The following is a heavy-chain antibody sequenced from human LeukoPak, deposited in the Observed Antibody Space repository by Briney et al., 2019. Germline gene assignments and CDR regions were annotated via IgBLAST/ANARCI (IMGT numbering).Heavy chain of an antibody. D-gene: IGHD2-15*01. J-gene: IGHJ3*02. CDR2: IYPGDSDT. CDR1: GYSFNSYW. V-gene: IGHV5-51*01. CDR3: ARPYNILGYCSGGSCYPDAFDI. Sequence: GESLKISCKGSGYSFNSYWIGWVRQMPGKGLEWMGIIYPGDSDTRYSPSFQGQVTISADKSISTAYLQWSSLKASDTAMYYCARPYNILGYCSGGSCYPDAFDIWGQGTMVTVSS.